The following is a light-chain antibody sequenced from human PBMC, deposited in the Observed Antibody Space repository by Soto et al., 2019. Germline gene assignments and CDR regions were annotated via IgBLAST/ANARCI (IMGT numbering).Light chain of an antibody. CDR2: DVS. J-gene: IGLJ1*01. Sequence: QSALTQPASVSGSPGQSITISCTGTSSDVGGYNYVSWYQQHPGKAPKLMIYDVSNRPSGVSKRFSGSKSGNTASLTISGLQAEDEADYYCSSYTSSSLYVFGNGTKLTVL. CDR3: SSYTSSSLYV. V-gene: IGLV2-14*01. CDR1: SSDVGGYNY.